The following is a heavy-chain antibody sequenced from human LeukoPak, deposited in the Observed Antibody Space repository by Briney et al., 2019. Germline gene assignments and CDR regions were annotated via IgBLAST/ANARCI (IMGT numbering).Heavy chain of an antibody. V-gene: IGHV3-30*18. CDR1: GFTFSSYG. CDR2: ISYDGSNK. J-gene: IGHJ3*02. Sequence: GRSLRLSCAASGFTFSSYGMHWVRQAPGKGLEWVAVISYDGSNKYYADSVKGRSTISRDNSKNTLYLQMNSLRAEDTAVYYCAKLGSGSDPGAFDIWGQGTMVTVSS. CDR3: AKLGSGSDPGAFDI. D-gene: IGHD1-26*01.